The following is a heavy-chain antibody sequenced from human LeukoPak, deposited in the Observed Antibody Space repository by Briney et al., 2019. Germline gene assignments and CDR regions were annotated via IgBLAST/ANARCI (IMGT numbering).Heavy chain of an antibody. CDR2: ISAYNGNT. D-gene: IGHD3-22*01. V-gene: IGHV1-18*01. CDR3: ARVPEDYYDSSGYSY. CDR1: GYTFTSYG. J-gene: IGHJ4*02. Sequence: GASVKVSCKASGYTFTSYGISWVRQAPGQGLEWMGWISAYNGNTNYAQKLQGRVTMTTDTSTSTAYMELRSLRSDDTAVYYCARVPEDYYDSSGYSYWGQGTLVTVSS.